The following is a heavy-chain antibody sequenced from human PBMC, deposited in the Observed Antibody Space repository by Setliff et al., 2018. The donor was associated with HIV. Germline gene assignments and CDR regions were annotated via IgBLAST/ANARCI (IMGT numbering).Heavy chain of an antibody. Sequence: SETLSLTCSVSGDSISSGSYFWGWIRQTPGKGLEWIGNIYYTGFAYYNPSLKSRVTISLDTSKTHFFLNLTSVTDADTAVYFCTREGRGDPAMATTRIVYWGQGTLVTVSS. J-gene: IGHJ4*02. CDR1: GDSISSGSYF. CDR2: IYYTGFA. CDR3: TREGRGDPAMATTRIVY. D-gene: IGHD1-1*01. V-gene: IGHV4-39*02.